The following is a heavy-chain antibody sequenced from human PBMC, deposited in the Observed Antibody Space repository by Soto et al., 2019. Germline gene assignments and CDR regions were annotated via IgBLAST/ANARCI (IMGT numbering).Heavy chain of an antibody. V-gene: IGHV3-30*18. D-gene: IGHD3-3*01. CDR3: AKKDYDFWSGYYDAFDI. CDR2: ISYDGSNK. J-gene: IGHJ3*02. CDR1: GFTFSSYG. Sequence: LRLSCAASGFTFSSYGMHWVRQAPGKGLEWVAVISYDGSNKYYADSVKGRFTISRDNSKNTLYLQMNSLRAEDTAVYYCAKKDYDFWSGYYDAFDIWGQGTMVTVSS.